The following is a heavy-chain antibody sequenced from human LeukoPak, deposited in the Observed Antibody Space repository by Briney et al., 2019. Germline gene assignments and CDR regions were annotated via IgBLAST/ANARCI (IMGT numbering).Heavy chain of an antibody. D-gene: IGHD1-26*01. CDR2: ISWNSGSI. CDR1: GFTFDDYA. Sequence: GGSLRLSCAASGFTFDDYAMHWVRQAPGKGLEWVSGISWNSGSIGYADSVKGRFTISRDNAKNSLYLQMNSLRAEDTALYYCAKDGPGAMGSNMGYYMDVWGKGTTVTVSS. CDR3: AKDGPGAMGSNMGYYMDV. V-gene: IGHV3-9*01. J-gene: IGHJ6*03.